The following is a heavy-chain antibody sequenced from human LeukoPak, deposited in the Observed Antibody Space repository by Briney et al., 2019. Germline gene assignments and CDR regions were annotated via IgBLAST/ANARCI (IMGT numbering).Heavy chain of an antibody. J-gene: IGHJ4*02. CDR2: INHSGST. V-gene: IGHV4-34*01. CDR3: AREITEGSSHPG. Sequence: SETLSLTCAVYGGSFSSYYWSWIRQPPGKGLEWIGEINHSGSTNYNPSLKSRVTISVDTSKNQFSLKLSSVTAADTAVYYCAREITEGSSHPGWGQGTLVTVSS. CDR1: GGSFSSYY. D-gene: IGHD6-6*01.